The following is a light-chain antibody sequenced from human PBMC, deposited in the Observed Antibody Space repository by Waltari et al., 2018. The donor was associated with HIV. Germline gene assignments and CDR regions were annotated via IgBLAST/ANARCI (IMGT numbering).Light chain of an antibody. Sequence: QSVLTQPPSASGTPGQRVTISCSGSSSNIGSNSVCWFQQLPGTAPKVLIYTDNQRPSGVPDRFSGAKSGTSASLAISGLRSDDEADYFCAAWDDRLRGYVFGTGTKVTVL. CDR1: SSNIGSNS. V-gene: IGLV1-47*01. CDR2: TDN. J-gene: IGLJ1*01. CDR3: AAWDDRLRGYV.